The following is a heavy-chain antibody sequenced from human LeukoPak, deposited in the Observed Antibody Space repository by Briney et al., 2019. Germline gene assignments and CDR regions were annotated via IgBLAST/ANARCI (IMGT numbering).Heavy chain of an antibody. Sequence: PGGSLRLSCAASGFTFSSDAMSWVRQAPGKGLEWVSAISGSGGSTYYADSVKGRFTISRDNSKNTLYLQMNSLRAEDTAVYYCAKDEWYCSSTSCSYFDYWGQGTLVTVSS. J-gene: IGHJ4*02. D-gene: IGHD2-2*01. CDR2: ISGSGGST. V-gene: IGHV3-23*01. CDR3: AKDEWYCSSTSCSYFDY. CDR1: GFTFSSDA.